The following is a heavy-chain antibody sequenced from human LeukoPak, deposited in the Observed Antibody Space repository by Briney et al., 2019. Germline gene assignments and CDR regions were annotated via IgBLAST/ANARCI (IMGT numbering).Heavy chain of an antibody. J-gene: IGHJ3*01. Sequence: GGSLRLSCAASGFTFSSYSMNWVRQAPGKGLEWVSSISSSSGYIYYADSVKGRFTISRDNAKNSLYLQMNSLRAEDTAVYYCASLKNSGWGNAFHFWGQGTMVTVSS. CDR2: ISSSSGYI. CDR1: GFTFSSYS. V-gene: IGHV3-21*01. CDR3: ASLKNSGWGNAFHF. D-gene: IGHD6-19*01.